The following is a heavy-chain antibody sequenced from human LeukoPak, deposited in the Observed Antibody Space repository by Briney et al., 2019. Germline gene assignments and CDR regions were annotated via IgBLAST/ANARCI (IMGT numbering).Heavy chain of an antibody. J-gene: IGHJ4*02. CDR3: AREGSDILTGVFVDY. D-gene: IGHD3-9*01. Sequence: GGSLRLSCAASRFTFSGYSMNWVRRAPGKGLEWVSSISSSSTYIYYADSVKGRFTISRDNAQNSLYLQMNSLRAEDTAVYYCAREGSDILTGVFVDYWGQGTLVTVSS. V-gene: IGHV3-21*01. CDR1: RFTFSGYS. CDR2: ISSSSTYI.